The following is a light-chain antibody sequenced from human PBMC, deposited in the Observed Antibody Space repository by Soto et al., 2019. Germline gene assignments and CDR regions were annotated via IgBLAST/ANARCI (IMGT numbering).Light chain of an antibody. CDR2: EVT. CDR1: SGDIGGYDY. CDR3: SSYAGSNNPDV. Sequence: QSALTQPPSASGSPGQSVTISCTGTSGDIGGYDYVSWYQQHPGKAPKLMIYEVTKRPLGVPDRFSGSKSGNTASLTVSGLQADDEADYYCSSYAGSNNPDVFGTGTKLTVL. J-gene: IGLJ1*01. V-gene: IGLV2-8*01.